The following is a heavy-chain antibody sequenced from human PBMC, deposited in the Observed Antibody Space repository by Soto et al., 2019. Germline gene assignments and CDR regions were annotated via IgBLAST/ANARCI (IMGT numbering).Heavy chain of an antibody. D-gene: IGHD2-21*01. J-gene: IGHJ4*02. CDR3: AHRPVVVGAYYFDY. CDR1: GFSLTTSGAA. Sequence: QITLKESGPTLVKPTQTLTLTCMFSGFSLTTSGAAVAWIRQSPGKALEWLALIYWDDDKRYNPSLKSRLTITKDNSKNQVVLTMTNMDPVDTGTYYCAHRPVVVGAYYFDYWGQGTLVTVSS. V-gene: IGHV2-5*02. CDR2: IYWDDDK.